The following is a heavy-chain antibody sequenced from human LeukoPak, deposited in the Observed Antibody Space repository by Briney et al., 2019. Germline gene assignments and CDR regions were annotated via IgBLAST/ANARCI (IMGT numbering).Heavy chain of an antibody. J-gene: IGHJ4*02. CDR3: ARAILSGYPDS. CDR1: GGSISSYY. V-gene: IGHV4-59*01. D-gene: IGHD3-3*01. CDR2: IYHSGST. Sequence: SETLSLTCTVSGGSISSYYWSWIRQPPGKGLEWIGYIYHSGSTNYNPSLESGVTISLDTSKNQFSLKLSSVTAADTAVYYCARAILSGYPDSWGQGTLVIVFS.